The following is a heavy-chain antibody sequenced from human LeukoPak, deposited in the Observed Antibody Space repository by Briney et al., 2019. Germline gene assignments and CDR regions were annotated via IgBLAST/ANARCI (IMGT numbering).Heavy chain of an antibody. Sequence: GGSLRLSCAASGFTFSDSYMSWVRQAPGKGLEWVSYISSSGSTIYYADSVKGRFTISRDNAKNSLYLQMNSLRAEDTAVYYCAILGRPTGFDYWGQGTLVTVSS. CDR2: ISSSGSTI. D-gene: IGHD3-10*01. V-gene: IGHV3-11*04. J-gene: IGHJ4*02. CDR3: AILGRPTGFDY. CDR1: GFTFSDSY.